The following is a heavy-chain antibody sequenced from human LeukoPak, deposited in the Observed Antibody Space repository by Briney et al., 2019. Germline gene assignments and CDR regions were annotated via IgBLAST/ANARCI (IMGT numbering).Heavy chain of an antibody. J-gene: IGHJ3*02. CDR3: ASSHYYSDSSGLAFDI. Sequence: SETLSLTCTVSGGSISSYYWSWIRQPPGKGLEWIGYIYYSGSTNYNPSLKSRVTISVDTSKNQFSLKLSSVTAADTAVYYCASSHYYSDSSGLAFDIWGQGAMVTVSS. V-gene: IGHV4-59*01. CDR1: GGSISSYY. CDR2: IYYSGST. D-gene: IGHD3-22*01.